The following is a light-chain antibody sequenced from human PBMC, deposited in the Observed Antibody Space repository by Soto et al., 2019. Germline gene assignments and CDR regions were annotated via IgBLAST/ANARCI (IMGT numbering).Light chain of an antibody. J-gene: IGLJ1*01. Sequence: QSVLTQPASVSGSPGQSITISCTGTSSDVGAYNYDSWYQQYPGEAPKVIIYDVSHRPAGVSNRSSGSKSGNTASLTISGLQTQDEADYYCSSYTSATTYVFGTGTKVTVL. V-gene: IGLV2-14*01. CDR2: DVS. CDR1: SSDVGAYNY. CDR3: SSYTSATTYV.